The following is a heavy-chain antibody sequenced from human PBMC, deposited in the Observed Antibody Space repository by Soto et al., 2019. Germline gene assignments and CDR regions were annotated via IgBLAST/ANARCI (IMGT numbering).Heavy chain of an antibody. Sequence: GGSLRLSCAASGFTFSSYAMSWVRQAPGKGLEWVSAISGSGGSTYYADSVKGRFTISRDNSKNTRFLQMNSLRAEDTAVYYCAKGGGVGCSGGSCYSYYYYYMDVWGKGTTVTVSS. V-gene: IGHV3-23*01. J-gene: IGHJ6*03. CDR1: GFTFSSYA. D-gene: IGHD2-15*01. CDR2: ISGSGGST. CDR3: AKGGGVGCSGGSCYSYYYYYMDV.